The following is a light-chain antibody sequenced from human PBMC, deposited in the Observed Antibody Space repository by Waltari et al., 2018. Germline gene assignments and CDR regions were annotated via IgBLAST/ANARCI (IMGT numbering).Light chain of an antibody. V-gene: IGLV2-14*03. CDR3: SAYTSGVV. CDR2: DVI. CDR1: SSYVGDHNY. J-gene: IGLJ2*01. Sequence: QSSLTQIASVAGSPGQSITISSTGTSSYVGDHNYVSWYQQNPGKLPKLLIYDVISRPTGVFTRFSSSKSGNTASLTISGLQAEDEADYYCSAYTSGVVFGGRTQLTVL.